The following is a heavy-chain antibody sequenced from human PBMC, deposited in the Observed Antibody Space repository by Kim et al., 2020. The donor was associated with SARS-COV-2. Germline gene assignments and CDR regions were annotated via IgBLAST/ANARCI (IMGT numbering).Heavy chain of an antibody. CDR3: ARDGSRVVVVAATTGTYGMDV. CDR2: IYYSGST. Sequence: SETLSLTCTVSGGSISSSSYYWGWIRQPPGKGLEWIGSIYYSGSTYYNPSLKSRVTISVDTSKNQFSLKLSSVTAADTAVYYCARDGSRVVVVAATTGTYGMDVWGQGTTVTVSS. CDR1: GGSISSSSYY. J-gene: IGHJ6*02. D-gene: IGHD2-15*01. V-gene: IGHV4-39*02.